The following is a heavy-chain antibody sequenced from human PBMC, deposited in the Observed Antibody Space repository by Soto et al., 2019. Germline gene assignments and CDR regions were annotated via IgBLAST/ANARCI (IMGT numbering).Heavy chain of an antibody. CDR1: GFTFSTYS. CDR2: ISSSSMI. V-gene: IGHV3-48*01. J-gene: IGHJ4*02. CDR3: ARALEL. Sequence: GESLKISCEASGFTFSTYSMNWVRQAPGKGLEWVSYISSSSMIYYADSVKGRFTISRDNAKNSLYLQMNSLRAEDTAVYYCARALELWGQGTLVTVSS. D-gene: IGHD3-10*01.